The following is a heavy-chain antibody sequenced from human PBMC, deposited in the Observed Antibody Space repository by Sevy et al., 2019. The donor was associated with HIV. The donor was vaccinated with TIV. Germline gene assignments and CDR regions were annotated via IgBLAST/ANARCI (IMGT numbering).Heavy chain of an antibody. V-gene: IGHV4-4*07. CDR2: IYTSGST. J-gene: IGHJ3*02. CDR1: GGSIGDYY. CDR3: ARGGGYFDDGFDI. D-gene: IGHD3-10*01. Sequence: SETLSLTCTVSGGSIGDYYCTWIRQPAGKGLEWIGRIYTSGSTNYNPSLKSRVTMSVGTSKSQFSLTLSSLTAADTVIYYCARGGGYFDDGFDIWGQGTMVTVSS.